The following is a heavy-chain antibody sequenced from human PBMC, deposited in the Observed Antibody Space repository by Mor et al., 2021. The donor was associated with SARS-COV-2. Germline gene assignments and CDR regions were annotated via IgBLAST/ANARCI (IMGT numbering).Heavy chain of an antibody. CDR3: ARRSTSSAVGAFDF. D-gene: IGHD6-6*01. CDR2: INPNSGGT. V-gene: IGHV1-2*06. J-gene: IGHJ3*01. Sequence: PGQGLEWMGRINPNSGGTNYAQKFQGRVAMTRDTSIRTAYMEVSSLISDDTAVYYCARRSTSSAVGAFDFWGQGTMVTVSS.